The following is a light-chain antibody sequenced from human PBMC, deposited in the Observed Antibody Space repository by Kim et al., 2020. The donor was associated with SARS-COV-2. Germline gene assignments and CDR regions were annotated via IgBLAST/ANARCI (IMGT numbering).Light chain of an antibody. CDR1: QSVTSNS. J-gene: IGKJ5*01. V-gene: IGKV3-20*01. CDR2: AAS. CDR3: QQYGNSPIT. Sequence: EIVLTQSPGTLSLSPGERASLSCRASQSVTSNSLAWYQQKPGQAPRLLIYAASSRATGIPDRFSGSGYGTDFTLTISSLEPEDFAVYYCQQYGNSPITFGQGTRLEIK.